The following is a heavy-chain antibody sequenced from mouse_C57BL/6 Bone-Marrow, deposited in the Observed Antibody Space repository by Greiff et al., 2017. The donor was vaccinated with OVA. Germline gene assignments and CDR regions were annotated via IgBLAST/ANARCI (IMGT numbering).Heavy chain of an antibody. CDR1: GYSITSGYY. D-gene: IGHD4-1*01. J-gene: IGHJ2*01. CDR3: ARDLGRNYFDY. V-gene: IGHV3-6*01. CDR2: ISYDGSN. Sequence: DVKLVESGPGLVKPSQSLSLTCSVTGYSITSGYYWNWIRQFPGNKLEWMGYISYDGSNNYNPSLKNRISITRDTSKNQFFLKLNSVTTEDTATYYCARDLGRNYFDYWGQGTTLTVSS.